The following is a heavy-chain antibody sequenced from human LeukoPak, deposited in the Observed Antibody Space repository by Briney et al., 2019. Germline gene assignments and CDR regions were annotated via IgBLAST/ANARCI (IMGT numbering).Heavy chain of an antibody. CDR1: GYTFTSYY. CDR3: AARGIVGATYFDY. CDR2: INPSGGST. Sequence: GASVKVSCKASGYTFTSYYMHWVRQAPGQGLELMGIINPSGGSTSYAEQCQGRVTMTRDMSTSTVYMELRSLGSEDTAVYYCAARGIVGATYFDYWGQGTLVTVSS. J-gene: IGHJ4*02. D-gene: IGHD1-26*01. V-gene: IGHV1-46*01.